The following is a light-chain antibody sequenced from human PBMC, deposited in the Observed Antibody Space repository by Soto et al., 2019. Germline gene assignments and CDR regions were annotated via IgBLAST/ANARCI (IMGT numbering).Light chain of an antibody. CDR3: HQYATTLRT. V-gene: IGKV3-20*01. J-gene: IGKJ1*01. CDR1: QSVTISY. CDR2: GIS. Sequence: EIVLMQSPGTLSLSPGERATLSCRPSQSVTISYLNWYQQKPGQAPRLLIYGISDRATGIPDRFSGSGSGTDFTLTISRLEHEDFAVYYCHQYATTLRTFGRGTKVDIK.